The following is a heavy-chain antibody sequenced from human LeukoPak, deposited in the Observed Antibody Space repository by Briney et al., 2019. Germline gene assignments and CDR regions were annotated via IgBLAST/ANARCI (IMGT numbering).Heavy chain of an antibody. CDR1: GYRFTSYW. CDR3: GRHHGGTATTRYFDY. Sequence: GESLKISCKGSGYRFTSYWIGWVRQMPGKGLEWMGIIYPSDSDTRYSPSFQGQVTISADKSISTAYLQWSSLKASDTAMYYCGRHHGGTATTRYFDYWGQGTLVTVSS. D-gene: IGHD5-24*01. J-gene: IGHJ4*02. V-gene: IGHV5-51*01. CDR2: IYPSDSDT.